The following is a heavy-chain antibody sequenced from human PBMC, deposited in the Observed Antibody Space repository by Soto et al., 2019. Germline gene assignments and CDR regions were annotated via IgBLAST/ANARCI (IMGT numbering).Heavy chain of an antibody. CDR2: INHSGST. Sequence: SENLSHTCTVSGDSISSGTHYWNWIRQHPGKGLEWIGEINHSGSTNYNPSLKSRVTISVDTSKNQFSLKLSSVTAADTAVYDGASDFWSGSAYYCMQVCGQGTMVTFTS. D-gene: IGHD3-3*01. J-gene: IGHJ6*02. CDR3: ASDFWSGSAYYCMQV. CDR1: GDSISSGTHY. V-gene: IGHV4-39*07.